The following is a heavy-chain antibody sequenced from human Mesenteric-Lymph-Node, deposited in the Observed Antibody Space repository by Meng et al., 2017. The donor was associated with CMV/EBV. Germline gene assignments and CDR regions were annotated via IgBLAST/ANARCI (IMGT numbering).Heavy chain of an antibody. CDR2: IYTGDSDS. J-gene: IGHJ3*02. Sequence: GGSLRLSCKGSGYSFTNYWIGWVRQMPGKGLEWMGIIYTGDSDSRYSPSFQGQVTISADKSISTAYLQWSSLKASDTAMYYCARASSGPTDGAFDIWGQGTVVTVSS. V-gene: IGHV5-51*01. CDR3: ARASSGPTDGAFDI. D-gene: IGHD6-19*01. CDR1: GYSFTNYW.